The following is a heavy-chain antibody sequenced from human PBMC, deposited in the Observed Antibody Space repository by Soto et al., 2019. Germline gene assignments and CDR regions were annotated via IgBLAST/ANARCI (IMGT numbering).Heavy chain of an antibody. CDR2: ISGSGGST. Sequence: SGGSLRLSCAASGFTFSSYAMSWVRQAPGKGLEWVSAISGSGGSTYYADSVKGRFTISRDNSKNTLYLQMNSLRAEDTAVYYCAKRSVFGSSWFTYYFDYWGQGTLVTVSS. CDR1: GFTFSSYA. D-gene: IGHD6-13*01. J-gene: IGHJ4*02. V-gene: IGHV3-23*01. CDR3: AKRSVFGSSWFTYYFDY.